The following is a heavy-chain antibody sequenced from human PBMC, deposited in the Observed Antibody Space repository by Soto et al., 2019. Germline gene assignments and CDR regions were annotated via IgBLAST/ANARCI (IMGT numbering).Heavy chain of an antibody. CDR1: AFTFSSYA. V-gene: IGHV3-23*01. CDR3: ARDREMATTPGAFDI. D-gene: IGHD5-12*01. CDR2: ISGSGGST. Sequence: GGSLRLSCAASAFTFSSYAMSWVRQASGKRLEWVSAISGSGGSTYYADSVKGRFTISRDNGKNSLYLQMNSLRAEDTAVYYCARDREMATTPGAFDIWGQGAMVP. J-gene: IGHJ3*02.